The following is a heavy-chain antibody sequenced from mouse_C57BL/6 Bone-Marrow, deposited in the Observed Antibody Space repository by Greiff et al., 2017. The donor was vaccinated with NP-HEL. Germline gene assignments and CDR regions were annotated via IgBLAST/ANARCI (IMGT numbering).Heavy chain of an antibody. D-gene: IGHD1-1*01. J-gene: IGHJ2*01. CDR1: GYTFTSYW. Sequence: QQSCKASGYTFTSYWMDWVKQRPGQGLEWIGNIYPSDSETHYNQKFKDKATLTVDKSSSTAYMQLSSLTSEDSAVYYCAREAITTVLDYWGQGTTLTVSS. V-gene: IGHV1-61*01. CDR2: IYPSDSET. CDR3: AREAITTVLDY.